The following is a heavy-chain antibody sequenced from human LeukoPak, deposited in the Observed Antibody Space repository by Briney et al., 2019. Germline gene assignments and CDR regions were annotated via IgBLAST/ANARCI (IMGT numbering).Heavy chain of an antibody. D-gene: IGHD6-19*01. CDR2: ISGNGGDT. V-gene: IGHV3-23*01. CDR3: VKERYSSGWSDSFDY. Sequence: GGSLRLSCAASGFTFSSYGMSWVRQAPGKGLEWVSSISGNGGDTYYADSVKGRFTISRDNSKNTLYLQMSSLRAEDTAVYYCVKERYSSGWSDSFDYWGQGTLVTVSS. CDR1: GFTFSSYG. J-gene: IGHJ4*02.